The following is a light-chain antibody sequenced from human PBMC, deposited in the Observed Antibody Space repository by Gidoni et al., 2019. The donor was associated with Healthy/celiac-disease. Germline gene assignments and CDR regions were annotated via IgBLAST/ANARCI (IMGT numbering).Light chain of an antibody. CDR3: MQALQTPPA. CDR1: QSLLHSNGYNY. CDR2: LGS. J-gene: IGKJ5*01. V-gene: IGKV2-28*01. Sequence: DIVMTQSPLSLPVTPGETASISCRSSQSLLHSNGYNYLDWYLQKQGQSPQLLIYLGSNRASGVPDRFSGSGSGTDFTLKISRVEAEDVGVYYCMQALQTPPAFGQXTRLEIK.